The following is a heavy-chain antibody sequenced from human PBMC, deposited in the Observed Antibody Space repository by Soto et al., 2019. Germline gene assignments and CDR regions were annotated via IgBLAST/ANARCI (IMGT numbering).Heavy chain of an antibody. D-gene: IGHD3-10*01. CDR2: INDSGST. V-gene: IGHV4-34*01. Sequence: QVQLQQWGTGLLKPSETLSLTCAVYGGSFSGYYWSWIRQPPGKGLEWIGEINDSGSTNYNPSLNRRLTISVDTSKNQFSLKLSSETAADKAVYYCARGLILWYWELSRRGDHYYYMDVWGKGTTVNVSS. CDR3: ARGLILWYWELSRRGDHYYYMDV. CDR1: GGSFSGYY. J-gene: IGHJ6*03.